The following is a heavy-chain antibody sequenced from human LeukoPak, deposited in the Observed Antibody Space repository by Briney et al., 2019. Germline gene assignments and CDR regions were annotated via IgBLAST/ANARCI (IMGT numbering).Heavy chain of an antibody. CDR2: IIPIFGTA. CDR3: ARDSGVVGATKGGAFDI. V-gene: IGHV1-69*13. D-gene: IGHD1-26*01. J-gene: IGHJ3*02. CDR1: GGTFSSYA. Sequence: SVNVSCKASGGTFSSYAISWVRQAPGQGLEWMGGIIPIFGTANYAQKFQGRVTITADESTSTAYMELSSLRAEDTAVYYCARDSGVVGATKGGAFDIWGQGTMVTVSS.